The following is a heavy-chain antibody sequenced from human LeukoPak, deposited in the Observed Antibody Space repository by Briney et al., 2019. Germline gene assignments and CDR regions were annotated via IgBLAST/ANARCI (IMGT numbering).Heavy chain of an antibody. D-gene: IGHD5-18*01. CDR2: INHSGST. V-gene: IGHV4-34*01. CDR3: ARRWIQLWLRGYYMDV. CDR1: GGSFSGYY. J-gene: IGHJ6*03. Sequence: SETLSLTCAVYGGSFSGYYWSWIRQPPGKGLEWIGEINHSGSTNYNPSLKSRVTISVDTSKNQFSLKLRSVTAADTAVYYCARRWIQLWLRGYYMDVWGKGTTVTISS.